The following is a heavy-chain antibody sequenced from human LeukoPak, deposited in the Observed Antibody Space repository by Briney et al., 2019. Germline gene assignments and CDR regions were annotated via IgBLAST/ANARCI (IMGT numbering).Heavy chain of an antibody. Sequence: GASVKVSFKASGGTFISYAISWGRPAPGQGGEWMGGIIPIFGTANYAQKFQGRVTITADESTSTAYMELSSLRSEDTAVYYCARARGDYVPHYFDYWGQGTLVTVSS. J-gene: IGHJ4*02. CDR1: GGTFISYA. V-gene: IGHV1-69*13. CDR2: IIPIFGTA. CDR3: ARARGDYVPHYFDY. D-gene: IGHD4-17*01.